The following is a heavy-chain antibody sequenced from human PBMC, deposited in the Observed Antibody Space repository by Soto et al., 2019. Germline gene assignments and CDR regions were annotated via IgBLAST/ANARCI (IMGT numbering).Heavy chain of an antibody. CDR1: GLTVSAQKY. CDR3: ASWHQREHAYDI. J-gene: IGHJ3*02. V-gene: IGHV3-53*01. CDR2: LYDVDGT. D-gene: IGHD1-26*01. Sequence: DVQLVESGGGLIQPGESLRLSCAAFGLTVSAQKYMAWVRQAPGKGLEWVSALYDVDGTYYADSVKGRFTTSRDSSKTIVYLQMNSLRPDDTAVYYCASWHQREHAYDIWGQGTTVTVSS.